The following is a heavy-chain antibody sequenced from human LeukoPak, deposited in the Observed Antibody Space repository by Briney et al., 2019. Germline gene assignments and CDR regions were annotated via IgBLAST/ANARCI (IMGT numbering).Heavy chain of an antibody. CDR1: GYTFPSYG. CDR3: ARDGVVAAHDAFDI. D-gene: IGHD2-15*01. CDR2: ISAYNGNT. J-gene: IGHJ3*02. Sequence: GASVKVSCKASGYTFPSYGISWVGQAPGQGLEWMGWISAYNGNTNYAQKLQGRVTMTTDTSTSTAYMELRSLRSDDTAVYYCARDGVVAAHDAFDIWGQGAMVTVSS. V-gene: IGHV1-18*01.